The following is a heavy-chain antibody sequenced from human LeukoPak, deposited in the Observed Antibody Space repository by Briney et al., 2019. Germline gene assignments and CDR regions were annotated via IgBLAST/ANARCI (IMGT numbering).Heavy chain of an antibody. D-gene: IGHD3-3*01. J-gene: IGHJ1*01. CDR3: ARGGVVTQPGYFQH. V-gene: IGHV4-4*07. Sequence: PSETLSLTCTVSGVSISSYYWNWIRQPVGKGLEWIGRIYTSGSTNFNPSLKSRVTMSVDTSKNQFSLKLSSVTAADTAVYYCARGGVVTQPGYFQHWGQGTLVTVSS. CDR1: GVSISSYY. CDR2: IYTSGST.